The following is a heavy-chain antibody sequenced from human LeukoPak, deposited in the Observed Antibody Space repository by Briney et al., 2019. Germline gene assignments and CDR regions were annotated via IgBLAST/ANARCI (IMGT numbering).Heavy chain of an antibody. J-gene: IGHJ4*02. V-gene: IGHV3-33*01. Sequence: GRSLRLSCAASGFTFSSYGMHWVRQAPGKGLEWVAVIWYDGSNKYYADSVKGRFTISRDNSKNTLYLQMNSLRAEDTAVYYCARDGDYGDYAMYYFDYWGQGTLVTVSS. CDR1: GFTFSSYG. CDR3: ARDGDYGDYAMYYFDY. CDR2: IWYDGSNK. D-gene: IGHD4-17*01.